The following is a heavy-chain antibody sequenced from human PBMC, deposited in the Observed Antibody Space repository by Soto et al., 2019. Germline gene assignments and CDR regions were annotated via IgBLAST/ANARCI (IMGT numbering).Heavy chain of an antibody. D-gene: IGHD2-2*02. CDR3: ARGLAGYCSSTRCYTDILVIPVSVMDV. Sequence: ASVKVSCKASGYTFTSYYMHWVRQAPGQGLEWMGIINPSGGSTSYAQKFQGRVTMTRDTSTSTVYMELSSLRSEDTAVYYCARGLAGYCSSTRCYTDILVIPVSVMDVWGQGTTVTVSS. CDR1: GYTFTSYY. J-gene: IGHJ6*02. CDR2: INPSGGST. V-gene: IGHV1-46*01.